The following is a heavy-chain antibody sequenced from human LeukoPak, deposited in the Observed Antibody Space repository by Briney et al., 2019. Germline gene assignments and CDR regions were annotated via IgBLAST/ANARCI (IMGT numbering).Heavy chain of an antibody. V-gene: IGHV3-7*03. J-gene: IGHJ4*02. CDR1: GFTFSRYW. CDR2: INEGGSRR. Sequence: GGSLRLSCAASGFTFSRYWMHWVRQAPGKGLEWVASINEGGSRRYYVDSVKGRFTISRDNAQKSLYLEMDSLRADDTAVYYCARAVTSTEGYWGQGTLVTVSS. CDR3: ARAVTSTEGY. D-gene: IGHD4-17*01.